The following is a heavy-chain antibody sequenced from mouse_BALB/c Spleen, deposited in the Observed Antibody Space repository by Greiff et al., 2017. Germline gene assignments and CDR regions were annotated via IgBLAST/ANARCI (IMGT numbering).Heavy chain of an antibody. D-gene: IGHD1-1*01. CDR3: ARGDYGGSAAWFAY. V-gene: IGHV5-6-5*01. CDR2: ISSGGST. J-gene: IGHJ3*01. Sequence: EVKLVESGGGLVKPGGSLKLPCAASGFTFSSYAMSWVRQTPEKRLEWVASISSGGSTYYPDSVKGRFTISRDNARNILYLQMSSLRSEDTAMYYCARGDYGGSAAWFAYWGQGTLVTVSA. CDR1: GFTFSSYA.